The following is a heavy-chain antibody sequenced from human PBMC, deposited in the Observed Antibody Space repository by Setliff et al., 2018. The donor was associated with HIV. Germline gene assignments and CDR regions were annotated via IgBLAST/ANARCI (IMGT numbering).Heavy chain of an antibody. J-gene: IGHJ4*02. CDR2: VSTSGST. CDR1: GGSISTYY. Sequence: SETLSLTCTVSGGSISTYYWSWIRQPAGKGLEWIGRVSTSGSTNYNPSLKSRVTISVDTSKNQFSLKLSSVTAADTAVYYCSVIDYWGQGTLVTAPQ. V-gene: IGHV4-4*07. CDR3: SVIDY.